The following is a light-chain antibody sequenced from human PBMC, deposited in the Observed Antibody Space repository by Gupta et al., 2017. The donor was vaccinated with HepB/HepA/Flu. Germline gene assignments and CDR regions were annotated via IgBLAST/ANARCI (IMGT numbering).Light chain of an antibody. CDR3: QHRTNWPPYT. Sequence: EVLLTQSPATLSLSPGERATLSCNSSLDINKDLAWYQQKGGQAPRLLIYGASRRVTGIPDRFSGSGSGTHFALTVSSLDPEDFAVYFCQHRTNWPPYTFGQGTRLEI. V-gene: IGKV3-11*01. CDR1: LDINKD. J-gene: IGKJ2*01. CDR2: GAS.